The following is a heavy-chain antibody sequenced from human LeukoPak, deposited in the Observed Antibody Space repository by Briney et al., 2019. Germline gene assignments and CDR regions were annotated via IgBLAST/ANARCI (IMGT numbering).Heavy chain of an antibody. CDR3: AHVNYGPKYFDY. CDR2: TYWDDDK. Sequence: ESGPTLVNPTQTLTLTCTFSGFSLTTSGVGVGWIRQPPGKALEWLAATYWDDDKRYSPSLKTRLTITKDTSKNQVVLTMTNMDPVDTATYYCAHVNYGPKYFDYWGQGTLVTVSS. V-gene: IGHV2-5*02. D-gene: IGHD3-10*01. CDR1: GFSLTTSGVG. J-gene: IGHJ4*02.